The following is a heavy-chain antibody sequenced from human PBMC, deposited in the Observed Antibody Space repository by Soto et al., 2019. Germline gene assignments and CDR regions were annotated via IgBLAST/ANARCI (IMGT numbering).Heavy chain of an antibody. CDR1: RFNFSAAW. Sequence: EMQLVQSGGGLAKPGGSLRLSCVASRFNFSAAWLNWIRQAPGKGLEWVGRIKPQSEGETADHTAPARGRFTSSRADSQYPPQLQMDSLRTGGTAVYFCATVPFSSAPTWGLGDRVTVSS. D-gene: IGHD6-19*01. CDR2: IKPQSEGETA. CDR3: ATVPFSSAPT. J-gene: IGHJ4*02. V-gene: IGHV3-15*07.